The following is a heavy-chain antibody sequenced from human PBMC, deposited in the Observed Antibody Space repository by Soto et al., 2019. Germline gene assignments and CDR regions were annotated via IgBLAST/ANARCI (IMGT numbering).Heavy chain of an antibody. CDR2: ISYDGSNK. CDR1: GFTFSSYG. Sequence: QVQLVESGGGVVQPGRSLRLSCAASGFTFSSYGMHWVRQAPGKGLEWVAVISYDGSNKYYADSVKGRFTISRDNSKNTMFLQMNSLRAEDTAGYYCAKDLLRDGVVPAAHIYYYYYYMDVWGKGTTVTVSS. J-gene: IGHJ6*03. D-gene: IGHD2-2*01. CDR3: AKDLLRDGVVPAAHIYYYYYYMDV. V-gene: IGHV3-30*18.